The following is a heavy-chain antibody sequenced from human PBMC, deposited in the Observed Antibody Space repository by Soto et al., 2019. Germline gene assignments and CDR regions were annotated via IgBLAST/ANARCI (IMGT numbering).Heavy chain of an antibody. CDR2: ISGSGGST. Sequence: EVQLLESGGGLVQPGGSLRLSCAASGFTFSSYAMSWVRQAPGKGLEWVSAISGSGGSTYYADSVKGRFTISRDNSKNTLYLQMNSLRAEDTALYYSAKALPTYYYDSSGYDAFDIWGQGTMVTVSS. CDR3: AKALPTYYYDSSGYDAFDI. V-gene: IGHV3-23*01. D-gene: IGHD3-22*01. CDR1: GFTFSSYA. J-gene: IGHJ3*02.